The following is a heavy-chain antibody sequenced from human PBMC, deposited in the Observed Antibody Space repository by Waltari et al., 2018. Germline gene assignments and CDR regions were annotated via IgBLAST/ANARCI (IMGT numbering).Heavy chain of an antibody. CDR1: FTFGYYW. V-gene: IGHV3-7*01. CDR3: AGDRESR. Sequence: EVQLVESGGDLVQPGGYLSLSCAAFTFGYYWMSWVRQAPGKGLEWVAIINPDRSSIYYLDSVKGRFTISRDNAKKSLYLQMNSLRVEDTAVYYCAGDRESRWGQGTTVTVSS. CDR2: INPDRSSI. J-gene: IGHJ6*02.